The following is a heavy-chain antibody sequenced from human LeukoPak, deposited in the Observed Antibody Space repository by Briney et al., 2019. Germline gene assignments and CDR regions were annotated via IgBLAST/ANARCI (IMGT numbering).Heavy chain of an antibody. D-gene: IGHD4-17*01. CDR3: TKVNNGYYAYYFDH. CDR1: GFTSVDYA. J-gene: IGHJ4*02. V-gene: IGHV3-49*03. Sequence: GGSLRLSCTISGFTSVDYALSWFRQAPGKGLEWVGFIRGKAYDETTDYDASVKGRFTISRDDSKSIAYLQMNSLRSEDTARYYCTKVNNGYYAYYFDHWGQGTLVTVSS. CDR2: IRGKAYDETT.